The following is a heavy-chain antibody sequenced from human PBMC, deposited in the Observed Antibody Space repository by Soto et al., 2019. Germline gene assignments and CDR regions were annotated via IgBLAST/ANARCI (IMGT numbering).Heavy chain of an antibody. Sequence: ASVKVSCKASGYTFTSYAMHWVRQAPGQRLEWMGWINAGNGNTKYSQKFQGRVTMTTDTSTRTAYMELRSLRSDDTAVYYCARGGYYDSSGSRNYHYYGMDAWGQGTTVTVSS. CDR2: INAGNGNT. CDR1: GYTFTSYA. CDR3: ARGGYYDSSGSRNYHYYGMDA. V-gene: IGHV1-3*01. D-gene: IGHD3-22*01. J-gene: IGHJ6*02.